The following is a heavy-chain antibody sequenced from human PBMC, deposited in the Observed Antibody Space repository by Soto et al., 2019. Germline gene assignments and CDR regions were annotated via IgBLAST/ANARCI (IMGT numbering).Heavy chain of an antibody. D-gene: IGHD3-22*01. CDR3: ARAGIGYDSSGYYY. V-gene: IGHV1-18*01. CDR2: INTYNGNT. J-gene: IGHJ4*02. CDR1: GYPFISYG. Sequence: QVQLVQSGAEVKKPGASVKVSCKASGYPFISYGITWVRQAPGQGLEWMGWINTYNGNTNYAQRFQGRVTITTGTSTSTAYLEVRSLRSDDTAVYYCARAGIGYDSSGYYYWGQGTLVTVSS.